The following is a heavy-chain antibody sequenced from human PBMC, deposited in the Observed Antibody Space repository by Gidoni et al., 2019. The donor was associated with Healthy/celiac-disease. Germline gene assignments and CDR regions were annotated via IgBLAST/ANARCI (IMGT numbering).Heavy chain of an antibody. V-gene: IGHV4-30-2*01. J-gene: IGHJ6*02. CDR2: IYHSGGT. CDR1: GGSISSGGYP. Sequence: QLQLQESGSGLVKPSQTLSLTCAVSGGSISSGGYPWTWIRQPPGKGLEWIGYIYHSGGTYYNPSLKSRVTISVDRSKNQFSLKLSSVTAADTAVYYCASGYCSGGSCSYGMDVWGQGTTVTVSS. CDR3: ASGYCSGGSCSYGMDV. D-gene: IGHD2-15*01.